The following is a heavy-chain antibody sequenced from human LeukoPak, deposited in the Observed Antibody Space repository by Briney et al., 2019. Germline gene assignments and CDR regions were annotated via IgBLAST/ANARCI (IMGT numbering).Heavy chain of an antibody. J-gene: IGHJ4*02. D-gene: IGHD4-23*01. CDR2: INTNSGGT. CDR1: GYTFTGYY. CDR3: ARGGGNRHLVY. V-gene: IGHV1-2*02. Sequence: ASVKVSCKASGYTFTGYYIHWVRQAPGQGLEWMGWINTNSGGTKYAQKFQGRVTMNRDTSISTAYMELSRLRSDDTAVYYCARGGGNRHLVYWGQGTLVTVSS.